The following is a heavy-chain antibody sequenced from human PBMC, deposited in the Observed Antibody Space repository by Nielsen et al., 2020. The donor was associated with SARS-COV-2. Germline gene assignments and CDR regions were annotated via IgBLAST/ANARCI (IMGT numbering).Heavy chain of an antibody. J-gene: IGHJ6*02. V-gene: IGHV1-18*01. CDR2: ISAYNGNT. CDR3: ARVSPRPYYYGVDV. CDR1: GYTFTSYG. Sequence: ASVKVSCKASGYTFTSYGIGWVRQAPGQGLEWMGWISAYNGNTNYAQKLQGRVTMTTDTSTSTAYMELRSLRSDDTAVYYCARVSPRPYYYGVDVWGQGTTVTVSS. D-gene: IGHD6-6*01.